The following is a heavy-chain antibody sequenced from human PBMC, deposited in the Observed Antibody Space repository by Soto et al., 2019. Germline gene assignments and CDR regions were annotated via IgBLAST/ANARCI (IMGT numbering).Heavy chain of an antibody. J-gene: IGHJ5*02. CDR2: ISPYTDDP. D-gene: IGHD2-2*01. CDR3: ARVIPGAEAWFHP. Sequence: QGQLVQSGLEVKKPGASVKVSCSASGNTLTNYGVNWVRQAPGQGLEWMGWISPYTDDPNYAQKFQGRVTMTIDTSTSTAYLDLRSLTSDDTAVYYCARVIPGAEAWFHPWGQGTLVTVSS. CDR1: GNTLTNYG. V-gene: IGHV1-18*01.